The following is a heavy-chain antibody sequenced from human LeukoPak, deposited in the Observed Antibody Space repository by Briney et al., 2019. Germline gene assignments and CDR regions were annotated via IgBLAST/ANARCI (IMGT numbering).Heavy chain of an antibody. CDR1: AFILSVYN. CDR2: ISYTGTYI. J-gene: IGHJ4*02. Sequence: KPGGSLRLFCAPSAFILSVYNMNWVRQAPGKGREWVSSISYTGTYIYYADSVKGRFTISRDNAQNSLYLQMNSLRAEDTAIYYCVRDRETYRPIDYWGQGTLVTVSS. CDR3: VRDRETYRPIDY. V-gene: IGHV3-21*04.